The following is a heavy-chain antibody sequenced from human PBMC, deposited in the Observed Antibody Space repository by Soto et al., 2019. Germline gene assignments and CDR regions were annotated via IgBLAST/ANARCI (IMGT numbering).Heavy chain of an antibody. Sequence: EVQLVESGGGLVQPGGSLRLSCAASGFTFSSYYMHWVRQAPGKGLVWISRIKTDGSFSSYADSVKGRFTISRDNAKNTLFLQMNSLRDDDTAVYYCARGYYGDPPALDYWGQGTLVSFSS. D-gene: IGHD4-17*01. CDR1: GFTFSSYY. CDR2: IKTDGSFS. J-gene: IGHJ4*02. V-gene: IGHV3-74*01. CDR3: ARGYYGDPPALDY.